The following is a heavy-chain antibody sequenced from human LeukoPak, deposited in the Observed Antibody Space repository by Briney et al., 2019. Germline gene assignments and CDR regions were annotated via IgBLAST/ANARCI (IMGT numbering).Heavy chain of an antibody. D-gene: IGHD6-19*01. J-gene: IGHJ6*04. CDR3: ARDGGPVAGTTRWNYYYGMDV. CDR2: IYYSGST. V-gene: IGHV4-61*01. Sequence: SETLSLTCTVSGGSFSSGSYYWGWIRQPPGRGLEWIVYIYYSGSTNDNPALKSRITISVATSKNPFSLKLSSVTAAATAVYYCARDGGPVAGTTRWNYYYGMDVWGKGTTVTVSS. CDR1: GGSFSSGSYY.